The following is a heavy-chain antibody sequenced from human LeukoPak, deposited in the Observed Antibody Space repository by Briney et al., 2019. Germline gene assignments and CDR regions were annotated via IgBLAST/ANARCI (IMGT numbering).Heavy chain of an antibody. CDR1: GLTFSSYG. D-gene: IGHD5-24*01. CDR3: AKGDGPVDGMDV. J-gene: IGHJ6*02. CDR2: ISYDGSNK. Sequence: PGRSLRLSCAASGLTFSSYGMHWVRQAPGKGLGWVAVISYDGSNKYYADSVKGRFTISRDNSKNTLYLQMNSLRAEDTAVYYCAKGDGPVDGMDVWGQGTTVTVSS. V-gene: IGHV3-30*18.